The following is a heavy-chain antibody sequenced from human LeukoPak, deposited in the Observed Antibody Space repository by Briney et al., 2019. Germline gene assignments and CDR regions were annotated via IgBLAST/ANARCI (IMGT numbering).Heavy chain of an antibody. V-gene: IGHV4-59*01. Sequence: PSETLSLTCTVSGGSISSYYWSWIRQPPGKRLEWIGYIYYSGSTNYNPSLKSRVTISVDTSKNQFSLKLSSVTAADTAVYYCARAMGMGGYYYDYWGQGTLVTVSS. D-gene: IGHD3-22*01. CDR1: GGSISSYY. J-gene: IGHJ4*02. CDR2: IYYSGST. CDR3: ARAMGMGGYYYDY.